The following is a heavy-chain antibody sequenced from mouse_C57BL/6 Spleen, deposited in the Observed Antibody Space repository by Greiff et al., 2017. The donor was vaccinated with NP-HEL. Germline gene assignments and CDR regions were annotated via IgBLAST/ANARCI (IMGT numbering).Heavy chain of an antibody. CDR1: GFTFSSYG. D-gene: IGHD3-3*01. CDR3: ASLGDYAMDY. J-gene: IGHJ4*01. V-gene: IGHV5-6*01. CDR2: ISSGGSYT. Sequence: VQLKESGGDLVKPGGSLKLSCAASGFTFSSYGMSWVRQTPDKRLEWVATISSGGSYTYYPDSVKGRFTISRDNAKNTLYLQMSSLKSEDTAMYYCASLGDYAMDYWGQGTSVTVSS.